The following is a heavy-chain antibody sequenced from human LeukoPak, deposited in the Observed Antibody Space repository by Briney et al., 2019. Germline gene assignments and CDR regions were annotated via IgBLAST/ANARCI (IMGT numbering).Heavy chain of an antibody. CDR3: AGRGSGSYFDY. J-gene: IGHJ4*02. CDR1: GFTFNNYA. CDR2: ISSSSSYI. Sequence: GGSLRLSCATSGFTFNNYAMSWVRQAPGKGLEWLSAISSSSSYIYYADSVKGRFTISRDNAKNSLYLQMNSLRAEDTAVYYCAGRGSGSYFDYWGQGTLVTVSS. D-gene: IGHD3-10*01. V-gene: IGHV3-21*04.